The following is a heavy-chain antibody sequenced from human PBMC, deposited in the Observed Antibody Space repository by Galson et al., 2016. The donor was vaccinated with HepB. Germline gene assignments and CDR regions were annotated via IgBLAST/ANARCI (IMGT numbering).Heavy chain of an antibody. CDR2: IGTAGDT. CDR1: GFTFSTYD. CDR3: AKDRLHWETGFSDY. J-gene: IGHJ4*02. D-gene: IGHD3/OR15-3a*01. V-gene: IGHV3-13*01. Sequence: SLRLSCAASGFTFSTYDMHWVRQGIGKGLEWVSAIGTAGDTYYAGSVKGRFTISRDNSKNTLYLQMNSLRAEDTAVYYCAKDRLHWETGFSDYWGQGTLVTFSS.